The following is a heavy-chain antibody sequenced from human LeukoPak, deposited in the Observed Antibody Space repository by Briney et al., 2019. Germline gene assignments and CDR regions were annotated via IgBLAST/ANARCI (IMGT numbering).Heavy chain of an antibody. CDR3: AKAYDILIVVVPADY. D-gene: IGHD2-2*01. CDR2: ISGSGGST. CDR1: GFTFSSYA. J-gene: IGHJ4*02. V-gene: IGHV3-23*01. Sequence: GGSLRLSCAASGFTFSSYAMSWVRQAPGKGLEWVPAISGSGGSTYYADSVKGRFTISRDNSKNTLYLQMNSLRAEDTAVYYCAKAYDILIVVVPADYWGQGTLVTVSS.